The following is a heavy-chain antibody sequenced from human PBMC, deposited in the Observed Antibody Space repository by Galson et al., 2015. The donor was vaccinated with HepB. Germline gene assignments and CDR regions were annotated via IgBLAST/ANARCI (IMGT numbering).Heavy chain of an antibody. CDR1: GLTFSRYS. J-gene: IGHJ4*02. CDR2: ISSSSVDT. V-gene: IGHV3-21*01. D-gene: IGHD6-19*01. CDR3: ARGSLTVAGTLVN. Sequence: SLRLSCAASGLTFSRYSMSWVRQTPRKGLEWVSAISSSSVDTYYADSVKGRFTITRDNAKNSLYLQMNSLRAEDTAVYYCARGSLTVAGTLVNWGQGTLVTVSS.